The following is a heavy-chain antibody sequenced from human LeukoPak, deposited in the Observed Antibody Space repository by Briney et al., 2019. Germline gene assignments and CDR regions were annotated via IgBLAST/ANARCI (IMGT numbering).Heavy chain of an antibody. V-gene: IGHV1-69*01. J-gene: IGHJ4*02. CDR2: IIPIFGTA. Sequence: SVKVSCKASGGTFSSYAISWVRQAPGQGLEWMGGIIPIFGTANYAQKFQGRVTITADESTSTAYMELSSLRSEDTAVYYCARNRYDSSGYYSWSFDYWGQGTLVTVSS. CDR3: ARNRYDSSGYYSWSFDY. D-gene: IGHD3-22*01. CDR1: GGTFSSYA.